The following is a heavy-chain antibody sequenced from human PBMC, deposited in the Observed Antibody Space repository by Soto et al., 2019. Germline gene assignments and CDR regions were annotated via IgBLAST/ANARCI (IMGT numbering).Heavy chain of an antibody. CDR3: ARGSIKEEWLYYYYGMDV. V-gene: IGHV1-46*01. D-gene: IGHD3-3*01. CDR1: GYTFTSYY. J-gene: IGHJ6*02. CDR2: INPSGGST. Sequence: GASVKVSCKASGYTFTSYYMHWVRQAPGQGLEWMGIINPSGGSTSYAQKFQGRVTMTRDTSTSTVYMELSSLRSKDTAVYYCARGSIKEEWLYYYYGMDVWGQGTTVTVSS.